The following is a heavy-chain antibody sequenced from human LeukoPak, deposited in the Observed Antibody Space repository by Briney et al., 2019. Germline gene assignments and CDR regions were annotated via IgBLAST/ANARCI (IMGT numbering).Heavy chain of an antibody. V-gene: IGHV5-51*01. CDR2: IYPGDSDT. Sequence: GESLKISCKGSGYSFTSYWIGWVRQMPGNGLEWMGIIYPGDSDTRYSPSFQGQVTISADKSISTAYLQWSSLKASDTAMYYCARHPGGYCSGGSCFFLASPYYFDYWGQGTLVTVSS. CDR3: ARHPGGYCSGGSCFFLASPYYFDY. CDR1: GYSFTSYW. J-gene: IGHJ4*02. D-gene: IGHD2-15*01.